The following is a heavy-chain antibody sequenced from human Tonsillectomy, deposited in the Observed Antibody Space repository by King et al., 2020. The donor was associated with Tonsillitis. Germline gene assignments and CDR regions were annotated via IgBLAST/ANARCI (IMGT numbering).Heavy chain of an antibody. V-gene: IGHV4-31*03. CDR2: ISYSGNT. Sequence: VQLQESGPGLVKPSQTLSLTCTVSGGSISGGAYYCSWIRQHPGKGLEWIGDISYSGNTYYNPSLKSRLTISVDAPKNQFSLRLSSVTAADTAVYYCGRYEGGVFDPWGQGTLVTVSS. CDR1: GGSISGGAYY. CDR3: GRYEGGVFDP. J-gene: IGHJ5*02. D-gene: IGHD2-15*01.